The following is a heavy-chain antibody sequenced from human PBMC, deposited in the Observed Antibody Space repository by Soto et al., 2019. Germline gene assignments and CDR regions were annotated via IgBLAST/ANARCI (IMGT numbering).Heavy chain of an antibody. CDR1: GGSISSSSYY. V-gene: IGHV4-39*07. J-gene: IGHJ4*02. Sequence: SETLSLTCTVSGGSISSSSYYWGWIRQPPGKGLEWIGSIYYSGSTYYNPSLKSRVTISVDTSKNPFSLKLSSVTAADTDVYYCARDRLYSSSWNFDYWGQGTLVTVSS. D-gene: IGHD6-13*01. CDR3: ARDRLYSSSWNFDY. CDR2: IYYSGST.